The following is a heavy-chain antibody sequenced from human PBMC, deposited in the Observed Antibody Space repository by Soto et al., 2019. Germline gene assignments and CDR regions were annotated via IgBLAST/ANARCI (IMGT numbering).Heavy chain of an antibody. Sequence: GGSLRLSCAASGFTFSSYAMSWVRQAPGKGLEWVSAISGSGGSTCYADSVKGRFTISRDNSKNTLYLQMNSLRAEDTAVYYCAKSVIAQGLFDYWGQGTLVTVSS. D-gene: IGHD2-21*01. V-gene: IGHV3-23*01. CDR3: AKSVIAQGLFDY. CDR2: ISGSGGST. CDR1: GFTFSSYA. J-gene: IGHJ4*02.